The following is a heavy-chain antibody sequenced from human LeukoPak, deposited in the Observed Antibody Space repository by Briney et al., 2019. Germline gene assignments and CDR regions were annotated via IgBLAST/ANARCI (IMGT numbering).Heavy chain of an antibody. CDR1: GGTFSSYA. V-gene: IGHV1-69*01. D-gene: IGHD1-1*01. CDR3: ARPTGTTSRYYYGMDV. J-gene: IGHJ6*02. CDR2: IIPTFGTA. Sequence: ASVTVSCKASGGTFSSYAISWVRQAPGQGLEWMGGIIPTFGTANYAQKFQGRVTITADESTSTAYMELSSLRSEDTAVYYCARPTGTTSRYYYGMDVWGQGTTVTVSS.